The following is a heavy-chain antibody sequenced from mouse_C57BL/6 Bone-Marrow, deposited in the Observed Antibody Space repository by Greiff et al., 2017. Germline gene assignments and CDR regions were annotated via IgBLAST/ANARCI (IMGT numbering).Heavy chain of an antibody. CDR2: LYPGNSDT. CDR1: GYTFTSYW. D-gene: IGHD2-3*01. Sequence: VPLQQSGTVLARPGASVKMSCKTSGYTFTSYWMHWVKQRPGPGLEWIGALYPGNSDTSYNQKFKGKAKLTAVTSASTAYMELSSLTNEDSAVYYCTRWDDGYLAWCAYWGQGTLVTVSA. V-gene: IGHV1-5*01. J-gene: IGHJ3*01. CDR3: TRWDDGYLAWCAY.